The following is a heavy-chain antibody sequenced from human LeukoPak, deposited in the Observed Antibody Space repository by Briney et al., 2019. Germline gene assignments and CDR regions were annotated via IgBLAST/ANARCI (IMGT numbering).Heavy chain of an antibody. Sequence: GGSLRLSCAASGFTFSSYAMHWVRQAPGKGLEYVSAISSNGGSTYYANSVKGRFTISRDNSKNTLYLQMGSLRAEDMAVYYCARRAARGPFDYWGQGTLVTVSS. CDR1: GFTFSSYA. CDR2: ISSNGGST. D-gene: IGHD6-6*01. V-gene: IGHV3-64*01. CDR3: ARRAARGPFDY. J-gene: IGHJ4*02.